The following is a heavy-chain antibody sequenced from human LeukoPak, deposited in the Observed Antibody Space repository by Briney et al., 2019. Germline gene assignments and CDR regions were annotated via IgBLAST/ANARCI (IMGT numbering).Heavy chain of an antibody. CDR2: IYSGGDT. V-gene: IGHV3-53*01. CDR1: RFSLSNNY. D-gene: IGHD2-2*01. CDR3: TRDPTSEGRRDY. J-gene: IGHJ4*02. Sequence: GGSLRLSCVHSRFSLSNNYLCSVSPAPGKGLEWVAVIYSGGDTYYADSVKGRFTISRDNSKNTLYLQMNSLRADDTAGDYWTRDPTSEGRRDYWGQGTLVTVSS.